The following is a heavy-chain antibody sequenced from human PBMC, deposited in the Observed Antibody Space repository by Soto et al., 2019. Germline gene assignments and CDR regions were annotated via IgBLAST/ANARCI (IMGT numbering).Heavy chain of an antibody. Sequence: PGESLKISCKGSGYSFTSYWISWVRQMPGKGLEWMGRIDPSDSYTNYSPSFQGHVTISADKSISTAYLQWSSLKASDTAMYYCAISFYDCSGYIKYYYYGMDGWGQGTTVTVSS. J-gene: IGHJ6*02. D-gene: IGHD3-22*01. CDR3: AISFYDCSGYIKYYYYGMDG. CDR1: GYSFTSYW. CDR2: IDPSDSYT. V-gene: IGHV5-10-1*01.